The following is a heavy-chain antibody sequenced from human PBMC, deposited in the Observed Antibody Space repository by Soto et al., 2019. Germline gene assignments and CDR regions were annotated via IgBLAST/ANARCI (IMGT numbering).Heavy chain of an antibody. CDR3: AREPWSCGDCSPSDN. J-gene: IGHJ4*02. D-gene: IGHD2-21*02. V-gene: IGHV1-18*01. CDR1: GYTFTSYG. CDR2: ISAYNGNT. Sequence: GASVKVSCKASGYTFTSYGISWVRQAPGQGLEWMGWISAYNGNTNYAQKLQGRVTMTTDTSTSTAYMELRSLRSDDTAVYYCAREPWSCGDCSPSDNWGQGTLVTVSS.